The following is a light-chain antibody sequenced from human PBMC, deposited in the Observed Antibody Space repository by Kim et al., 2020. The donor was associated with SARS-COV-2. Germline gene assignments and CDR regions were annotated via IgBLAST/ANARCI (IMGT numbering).Light chain of an antibody. V-gene: IGKV3-15*01. J-gene: IGKJ4*01. CDR1: QTVTSN. CDR2: GTA. Sequence: VCPGEGAALSCRASQTVTSNLAWYQQKFGQPPRLLIYGTATRATGIPDRFSGSGFGTEFTLTISSLQSEDFALYYCQQYQDWPLTFGGGTKVDIK. CDR3: QQYQDWPLT.